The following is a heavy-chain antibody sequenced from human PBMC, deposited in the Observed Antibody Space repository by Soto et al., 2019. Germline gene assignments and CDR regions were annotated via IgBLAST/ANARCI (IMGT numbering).Heavy chain of an antibody. CDR1: GGTFKNNG. V-gene: IGHV1-69*01. Sequence: QVHLVQSGAEVKKAGSSVKVSCKAPGGTFKNNGISWVRQAPGQGLEWMGGIIPVFGTTNYAQKFQDRLTITADDSTSTAYMELSRLRYEDTAVYYCARENGVAVATILYYLDYWGQGTLVTVSS. D-gene: IGHD6-19*01. CDR3: ARENGVAVATILYYLDY. CDR2: IIPVFGTT. J-gene: IGHJ4*02.